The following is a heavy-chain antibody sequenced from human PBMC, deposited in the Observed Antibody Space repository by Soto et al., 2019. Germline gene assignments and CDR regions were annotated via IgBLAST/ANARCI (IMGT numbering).Heavy chain of an antibody. CDR2: ISYDGTNK. Sequence: QVQLVESGGGVVQPGRSLRLSCAASGFTFSNYGMHWVRQAPGKGLEWVAVISYDGTNKYYADSVKGRFTISMDNSKNTLNLQMNSLRAEDAAVYHCAQAGGRRCLPFDPWGQGTLVTVSS. CDR3: AQAGGRRCLPFDP. D-gene: IGHD3-3*01. CDR1: GFTFSNYG. J-gene: IGHJ5*02. V-gene: IGHV3-30*18.